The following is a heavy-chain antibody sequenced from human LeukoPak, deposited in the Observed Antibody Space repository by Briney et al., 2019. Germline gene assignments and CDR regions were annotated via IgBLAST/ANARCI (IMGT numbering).Heavy chain of an antibody. CDR1: GFTFSTYA. CDR3: ARVYQGVSLFDGIDY. J-gene: IGHJ4*02. V-gene: IGHV3-21*01. Sequence: GGSLRLSCAASGFTFSTYAMSWVRQIPGKGLEWVSSISTSSSYINYADSVKGRFTISRDNAKKSLYLQMNSLRAEDTAVYYCARVYQGVSLFDGIDYWGQGTLVTVSS. CDR2: ISTSSSYI. D-gene: IGHD3-10*01.